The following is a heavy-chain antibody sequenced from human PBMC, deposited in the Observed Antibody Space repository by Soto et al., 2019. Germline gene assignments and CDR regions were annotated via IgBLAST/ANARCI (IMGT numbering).Heavy chain of an antibody. D-gene: IGHD3-16*01. CDR1: GFTVSSNY. CDR3: ARDPLDHTFGGVFMRGMDV. CDR2: IYSGGST. Sequence: EVQLVESGGGLVQPGGSLRLSCAASGFTVSSNYMSWVRQAPGKGLEWVSVIYSGGSTYYADSVKGRFTISRDNSKNTLXXQMNSLRAEDTAVYYCARDPLDHTFGGVFMRGMDVWGHGTTVSVSS. J-gene: IGHJ6*02. V-gene: IGHV3-66*01.